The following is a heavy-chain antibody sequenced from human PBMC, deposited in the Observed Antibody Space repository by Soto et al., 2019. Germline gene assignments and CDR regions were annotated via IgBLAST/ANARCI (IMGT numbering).Heavy chain of an antibody. CDR2: INPSGGST. V-gene: IGHV1-46*03. D-gene: IGHD3-10*01. CDR3: ARDPGKYGDPAGSYFDH. CDR1: VYTFTSYY. Sequence: ASVTVSCTASVYTFTSYYMHWVRQAPGQGLEWMGIINPSGGSTSYAQKFQGRVTMTRDTSTSTVYMELSSLRSEDTAVYYCARDPGKYGDPAGSYFDHWGQGTLVTVSS. J-gene: IGHJ4*02.